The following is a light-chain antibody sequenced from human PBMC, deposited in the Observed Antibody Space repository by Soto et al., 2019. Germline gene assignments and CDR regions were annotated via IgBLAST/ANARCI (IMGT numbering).Light chain of an antibody. CDR2: EVS. CDR1: SSDVGGYDF. CDR3: SSYTSSSDFYV. J-gene: IGLJ1*01. Sequence: QSALTQPASVSGSPGQSITISCTGASSDVGGYDFVSWYQQHPGKAPKLMIYEVSNRPSGVSSRFSGSKSGNTASLTISGLQADDEADYYFSSYTSSSDFYVFGTGTKLTVL. V-gene: IGLV2-14*01.